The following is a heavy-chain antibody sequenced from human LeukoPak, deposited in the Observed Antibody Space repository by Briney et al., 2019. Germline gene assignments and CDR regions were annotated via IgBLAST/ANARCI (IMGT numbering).Heavy chain of an antibody. CDR3: AKHETGGVVIFDY. V-gene: IGHV3-23*01. J-gene: IGHJ4*02. CDR1: GFTFSSYA. Sequence: GGSLRLSCAASGFTFSSYAMSWVRQAPGKGLEWVSAISGSGGSTYYADSVKGRFTISRDNSKNTLYLQMSSLRAEDAAVYYCAKHETGGVVIFDYWGQGTLVTVSS. CDR2: ISGSGGST. D-gene: IGHD3-3*01.